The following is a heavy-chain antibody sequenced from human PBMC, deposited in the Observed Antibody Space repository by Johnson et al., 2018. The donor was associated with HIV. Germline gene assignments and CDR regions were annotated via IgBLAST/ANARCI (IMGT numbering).Heavy chain of an antibody. CDR3: ARSTGWAM. D-gene: IGHD6-19*01. CDR2: ISSNGGST. V-gene: IGHV3-64*01. CDR1: GFTFSSYW. J-gene: IGHJ1*01. Sequence: VQLVESGRGVVQPGTSLRLSCAASGFTFSSYWMSWVRQAPGKGLEYVSAISSNGGSTFYANSVKGRFTIFRDNSKSTLYLQMGSLRAEDMGVYYCARSTGWAMWG.